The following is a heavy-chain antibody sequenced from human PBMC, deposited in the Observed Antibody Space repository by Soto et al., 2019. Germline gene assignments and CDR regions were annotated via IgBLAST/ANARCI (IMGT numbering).Heavy chain of an antibody. V-gene: IGHV1-8*01. Sequence: QVQLVQSGAGVKKPGASVKVSCQASGYAFSNNDISWVRQGPGQGLEWMGWMNPNSGNGGYAQKFQGRVTMTRDTSTSTAYMELSSLTSDDTAIYYCARMATSGTLNWFDPWGQGTLVTVSS. CDR3: ARMATSGTLNWFDP. J-gene: IGHJ5*02. CDR2: MNPNSGNG. CDR1: GYAFSNND.